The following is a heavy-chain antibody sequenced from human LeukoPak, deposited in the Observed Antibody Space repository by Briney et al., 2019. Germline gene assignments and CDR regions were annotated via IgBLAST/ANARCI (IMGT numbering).Heavy chain of an antibody. V-gene: IGHV4-59*02. J-gene: IGHJ4*02. CDR1: GGSVSSYY. D-gene: IGHD2-8*01. CDR2: IYYSGRT. CDR3: ARGSYYCTNGVCHPYYFDY. Sequence: PSETLSLTCTVSGGSVSSYYWSWIRQPPGKGLEWIGYIYYSGRTNYNPSLKSRVIISVDTSKNQFSLKLSSVTAADTAVYYCARGSYYCTNGVCHPYYFDYWGQGTLVTVSS.